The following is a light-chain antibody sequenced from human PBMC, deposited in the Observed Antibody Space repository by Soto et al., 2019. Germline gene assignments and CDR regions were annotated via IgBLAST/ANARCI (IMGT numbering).Light chain of an antibody. CDR3: SSYTSSSTPRV. CDR1: SSDVGGYNY. V-gene: IGLV2-14*01. J-gene: IGLJ1*01. Sequence: QSVLTQPASVSGSPGQSITISCTGTSSDVGGYNYVSWYQQHPGKAPKLMIYEVRNRPSGVSNRFSGSKSGNTASLTISGLQAEDEADYYCSSYTSSSTPRVFGTGTKLTVL. CDR2: EVR.